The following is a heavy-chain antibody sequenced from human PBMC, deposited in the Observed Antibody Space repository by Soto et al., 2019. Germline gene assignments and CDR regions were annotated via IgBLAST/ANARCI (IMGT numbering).Heavy chain of an antibody. J-gene: IGHJ4*02. CDR2: INAGKGNT. CDR3: ARDIERCSSTSCYFDY. D-gene: IGHD2-2*01. CDR1: GYTFTSYA. V-gene: IGHV1-3*01. Sequence: ASVKVSCKASGYTFTSYAMHWVRQAPGQRLEWMGWINAGKGNTKYSQKFQGRVTITRDTSASTAYMELSSLRSEDTAVYYCARDIERCSSTSCYFDYWGQGTLVTLSS.